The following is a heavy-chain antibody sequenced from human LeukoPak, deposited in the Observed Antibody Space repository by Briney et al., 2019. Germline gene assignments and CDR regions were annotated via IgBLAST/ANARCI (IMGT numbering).Heavy chain of an antibody. J-gene: IGHJ6*03. CDR1: GYTFISYG. CDR2: ISPYTTKT. V-gene: IGHV1-18*01. D-gene: IGHD1-26*01. CDR3: AREGGVGPTAPPDYYSYQMDV. Sequence: ASVKVSCKASGYTFISYGITWLRQAPGRGLEWMGWISPYTTKTNYAQSLQGRVTITTDTSTSTAYMELRSLRSDDTAVYYCAREGGVGPTAPPDYYSYQMDVWGKGTTVTVSS.